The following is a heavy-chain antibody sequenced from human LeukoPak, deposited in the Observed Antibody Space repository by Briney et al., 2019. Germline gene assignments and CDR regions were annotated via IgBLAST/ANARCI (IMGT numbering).Heavy chain of an antibody. V-gene: IGHV3-48*03. Sequence: GGSLRLSCAASGFTFSGYAMNWVRQAPGKGLEWLSYISTTGSTTYYADSVKGRFTISRDNAKNSLYLQMNSLRAEDTAVYYCPKSDPYGDSLIEIWGQGALVTVSS. CDR3: PKSDPYGDSLIEI. J-gene: IGHJ4*02. CDR1: GFTFSGYA. CDR2: ISTTGSTT. D-gene: IGHD4-17*01.